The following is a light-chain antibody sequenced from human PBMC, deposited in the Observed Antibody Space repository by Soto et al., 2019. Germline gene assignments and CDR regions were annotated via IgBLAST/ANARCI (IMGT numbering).Light chain of an antibody. CDR2: GAS. CDR3: QQYHIWPPWT. J-gene: IGKJ1*01. Sequence: EIVLTQSPDTLSVSRWEGATLSWRVSQSIRSNLAWYQQRPGQAPRLLMYGASTRADGIPARFTGSGSGTEFTLTISSLQSEDFAVYYCQQYHIWPPWTSGQGTKVDI. V-gene: IGKV3-15*01. CDR1: QSIRSN.